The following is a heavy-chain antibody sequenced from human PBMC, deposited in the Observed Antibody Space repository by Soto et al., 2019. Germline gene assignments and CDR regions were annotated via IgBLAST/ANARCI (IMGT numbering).Heavy chain of an antibody. CDR3: ARNMDYYFGRGSGNGHGV. V-gene: IGHV1-2*02. CDR1: GYTFTAYH. CDR2: INPKFGDT. Sequence: QVRLVQSGAEVKEPGDSVRVSCEASGYTFTAYHIHWVRQAPGQGLEWMGWINPKFGDTGYAQDLQGRVSMPSDITISTVYMELSRLPSDDKAIYYLARNMDYYFGRGSGNGHGVWGQGTTVTVFS. J-gene: IGHJ6*02. D-gene: IGHD3-10*02.